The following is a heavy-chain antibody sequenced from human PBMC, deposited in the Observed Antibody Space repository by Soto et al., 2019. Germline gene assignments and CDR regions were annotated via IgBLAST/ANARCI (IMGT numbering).Heavy chain of an antibody. CDR2: IYPSDSDT. Sequence: LGESLKISCEASGYTFTSYWIGWVRQMPGEGLEWMGVIYPSDSDTRYSPSFRGQVTISADKSITTAYLQWSSLKASDTAMYYCVRSGTSSGRFSDYWGQGTLVTVSS. V-gene: IGHV5-51*01. D-gene: IGHD2-8*01. J-gene: IGHJ4*02. CDR3: VRSGTSSGRFSDY. CDR1: GYTFTSYW.